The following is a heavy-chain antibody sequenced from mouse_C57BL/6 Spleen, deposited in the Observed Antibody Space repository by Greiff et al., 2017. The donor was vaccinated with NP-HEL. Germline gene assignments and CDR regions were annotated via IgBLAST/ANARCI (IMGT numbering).Heavy chain of an antibody. V-gene: IGHV1-19*01. CDR1: GYTFTDYY. CDR3: GVGEDGYDSDY. CDR2: INPYNGGT. D-gene: IGHD2-2*01. Sequence: EVQLQQSGPVLVKPGASVKMSCKASGYTFTDYYMNWVKQSHGKSLEWIGVINPYNGGTSYNQKFKGKATLTVDKSSSTAYMELNSLTSEDSAVYYCGVGEDGYDSDYWGQGTTLTVSS. J-gene: IGHJ2*01.